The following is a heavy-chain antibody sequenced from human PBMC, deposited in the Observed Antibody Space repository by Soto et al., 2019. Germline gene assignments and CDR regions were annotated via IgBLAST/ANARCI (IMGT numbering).Heavy chain of an antibody. V-gene: IGHV3-33*01. CDR2: IWYDGSNK. D-gene: IGHD2-2*01. CDR3: ARADIVVVPAAMLDY. Sequence: QVQLVESGGGVVQPGRSLRLSCAASGFTFSSYGMHWVRQAPGKGLEWVAVIWYDGSNKYYADSVKGRFTISRDNSKNTLYLQMNSLRAEDTAVYYCARADIVVVPAAMLDYWGQGTLVTVSS. J-gene: IGHJ4*02. CDR1: GFTFSSYG.